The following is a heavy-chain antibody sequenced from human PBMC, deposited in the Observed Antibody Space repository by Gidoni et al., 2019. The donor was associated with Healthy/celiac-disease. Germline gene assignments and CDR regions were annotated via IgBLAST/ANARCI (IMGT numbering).Heavy chain of an antibody. D-gene: IGHD3-9*01. CDR1: GYTLTSYG. J-gene: IGHJ6*02. CDR3: ARVNILTYYYYGMDV. Sequence: QVQLVQSGAEVKKPGASVKVSCKASGYTLTSYGISWVRQAPGQGLEWMGWISAYNGNTNYAPKLQGRVTMTTDTSTSTAYMELRSLRSDDTAVYYCARVNILTYYYYGMDVWGQGTTVTVSS. V-gene: IGHV1-18*01. CDR2: ISAYNGNT.